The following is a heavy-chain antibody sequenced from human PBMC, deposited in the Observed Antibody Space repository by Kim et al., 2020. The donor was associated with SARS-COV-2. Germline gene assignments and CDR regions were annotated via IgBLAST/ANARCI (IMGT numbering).Heavy chain of an antibody. CDR1: GFTFSDYY. V-gene: IGHV3-11*01. Sequence: GGSLRLSCAASGFTFSDYYMSWIRQAPGKGLEWVSYISSSGSTIYYADSVKGRFTISRDNAKNSLYLQMNRLRAEDTAVYYCARDNYDSSGYAYRDAFDIWGQGTMVTVSS. D-gene: IGHD3-22*01. CDR3: ARDNYDSSGYAYRDAFDI. CDR2: ISSSGSTI. J-gene: IGHJ3*02.